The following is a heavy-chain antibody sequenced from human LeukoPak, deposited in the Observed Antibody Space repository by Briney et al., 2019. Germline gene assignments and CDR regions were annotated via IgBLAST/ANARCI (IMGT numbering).Heavy chain of an antibody. D-gene: IGHD1/OR15-1a*01. J-gene: IGHJ4*02. Sequence: SETLSLTCTVSGGSISSYYWSWIRQPPGKGLGWIGYIYYSGSTNYNPSLKSRVTISVDTSKNQFSLKLSSVTAADTAVYYCARLGTGTKDFDYWGQGTLVTVSS. CDR1: GGSISSYY. V-gene: IGHV4-59*08. CDR3: ARLGTGTKDFDY. CDR2: IYYSGST.